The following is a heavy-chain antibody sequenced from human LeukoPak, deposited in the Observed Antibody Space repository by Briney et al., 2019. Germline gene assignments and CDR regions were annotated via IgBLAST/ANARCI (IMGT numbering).Heavy chain of an antibody. CDR2: IRSTTYGGTT. D-gene: IGHD7-27*01. V-gene: IGHV3-49*04. J-gene: IGHJ4*02. Sequence: GGSLRLSCATSGFTFGDYALTWVREALGRGLEWVGFIRSTTYGGTTEYAASVKGRFTISRDDSKTIAYPHMDGLKSEDTAIYYCARGGTGDLDYWGQGILVTVSS. CDR3: ARGGTGDLDY. CDR1: GFTFGDYA.